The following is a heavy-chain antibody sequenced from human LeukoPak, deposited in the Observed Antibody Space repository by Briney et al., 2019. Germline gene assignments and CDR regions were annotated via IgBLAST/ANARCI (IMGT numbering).Heavy chain of an antibody. CDR3: ARVGIAVAQFFDY. V-gene: IGHV3-48*02. Sequence: GGPLSLSCAASGFSFSGYSMNWVRQAPGKGLEWVSYISSSSSAIYYADSVKGRFTISRDNAKNSLYLQMNSLRDEDTAVYYCARVGIAVAQFFDYWGQGTLVTVSS. CDR1: GFSFSGYS. D-gene: IGHD6-19*01. J-gene: IGHJ4*02. CDR2: ISSSSSAI.